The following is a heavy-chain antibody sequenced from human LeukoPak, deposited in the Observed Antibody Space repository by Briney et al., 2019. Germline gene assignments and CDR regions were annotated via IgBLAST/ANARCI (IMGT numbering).Heavy chain of an antibody. CDR1: GFTFSSYE. Sequence: PGGSLRLSCTGSGFTFSSYEMNWVRQAPGKGLEWVSYISSSGSTINHADSVKGRFTISRDNAENSLYLQMSSLRAEDTAVYYCTRDRDYNSSAPGYWGQGTLVTVSS. CDR2: ISSSGSTI. CDR3: TRDRDYNSSAPGY. D-gene: IGHD1-14*01. J-gene: IGHJ4*02. V-gene: IGHV3-48*03.